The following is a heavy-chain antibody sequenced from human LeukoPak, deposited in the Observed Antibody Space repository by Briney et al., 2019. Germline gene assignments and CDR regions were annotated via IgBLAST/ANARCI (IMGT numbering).Heavy chain of an antibody. Sequence: GGSLRLSCAVSGLTVSGGYMTWVRQAPGKGLEWVSVISSGGGTYYANSVKGRFTMSRDNSRNTLYLQMNSLRADDTAAYYCARGSDTSGYYYEAGDYFDYWGQRTLVTVSS. CDR1: GLTVSGGY. V-gene: IGHV3-53*01. D-gene: IGHD3-22*01. J-gene: IGHJ4*02. CDR3: ARGSDTSGYYYEAGDYFDY. CDR2: ISSGGGT.